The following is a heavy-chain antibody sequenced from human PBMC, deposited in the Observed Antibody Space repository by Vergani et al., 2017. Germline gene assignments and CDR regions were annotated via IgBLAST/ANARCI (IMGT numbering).Heavy chain of an antibody. CDR2: IHYSENT. V-gene: IGHV4-59*11. J-gene: IGHJ5*02. CDR1: FDSIRNLY. CDR3: ASDTHSGQRADR. Sequence: QVQLQESGPGLVKSLETLSLTCSVSFDSIRNLYCNWIRQPPGKGLEWIGSIHYSENTHYNPSLKTRVTISVDTSKNQFSLTLTSVTAADTAVYYCASDTHSGQRADRWGQGILGTVTS. D-gene: IGHD6-19*01.